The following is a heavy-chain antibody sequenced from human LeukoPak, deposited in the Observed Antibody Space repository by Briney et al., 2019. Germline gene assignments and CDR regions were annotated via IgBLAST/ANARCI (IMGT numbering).Heavy chain of an antibody. Sequence: GGSLRLSCAASGFTFSSYAMHWVRQAPGKGLEWVAVISYDGSNKYYADSVKGRFTISRDNSKNTLYLQMNSLRAEDTAVYYCAREAGSWLFLYWGQGTLVTVSS. V-gene: IGHV3-30-3*01. CDR3: AREAGSWLFLY. D-gene: IGHD3-9*01. J-gene: IGHJ4*02. CDR1: GFTFSSYA. CDR2: ISYDGSNK.